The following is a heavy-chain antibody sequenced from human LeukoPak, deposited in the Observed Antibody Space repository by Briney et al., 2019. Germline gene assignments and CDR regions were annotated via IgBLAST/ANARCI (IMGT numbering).Heavy chain of an antibody. D-gene: IGHD6-19*01. CDR1: GASFSNYY. CDR3: ARGGTVAGPTNWFDP. J-gene: IGHJ5*02. V-gene: IGHV4-34*01. CDR2: INHSGSV. Sequence: PSETLSLTCAVYGASFSNYYWSWIRQPPGRGLEWIGEINHSGSVNYNPSLKSRVAISVDTSKNQFSLKLSSVTAADTAVYYCARGGTVAGPTNWFDPWGQGTLVTVSS.